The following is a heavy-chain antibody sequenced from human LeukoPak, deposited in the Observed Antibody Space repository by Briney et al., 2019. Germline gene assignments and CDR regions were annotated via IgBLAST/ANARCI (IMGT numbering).Heavy chain of an antibody. D-gene: IGHD2-2*01. CDR3: ARDRREYCSDTSCYPQNYFDY. V-gene: IGHV4-61*01. Sequence: KPSETLSLTCTVPGGSLSSGSYYWNWIRQPPRKGLEWIVRIYYSGGTNYNPSLKNRVTISVDTSKNQFSLKLSSVIAADTAVYYCARDRREYCSDTSCYPQNYFDYWGQGTLVTVSS. J-gene: IGHJ4*02. CDR2: IYYSGGT. CDR1: GGSLSSGSYY.